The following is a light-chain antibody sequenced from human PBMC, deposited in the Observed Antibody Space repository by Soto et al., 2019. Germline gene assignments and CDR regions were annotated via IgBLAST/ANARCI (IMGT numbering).Light chain of an antibody. Sequence: DIQMTQSPSTLSASVGDRVTITCRASQSIGGWLAWYQQRPGKAPRLLIYDASSVESGVPSRFSGSRSGTKFTLAISSLQPEDFATYYCQQYKSYSTFGQGTKVDI. V-gene: IGKV1-5*01. CDR2: DAS. J-gene: IGKJ1*01. CDR1: QSIGGW. CDR3: QQYKSYST.